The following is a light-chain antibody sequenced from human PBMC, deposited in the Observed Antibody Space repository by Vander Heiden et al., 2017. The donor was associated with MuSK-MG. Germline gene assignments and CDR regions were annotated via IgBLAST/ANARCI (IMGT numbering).Light chain of an antibody. CDR2: GAS. V-gene: IGKV3-15*01. Sequence: EIVMTQSPATLSVSPGERATLSCRASQSVSSNLAWYQQKPGQAPRLLIYGASTRATGIPARFSGSGYGTEFTLTISSLQSEDFAVYYCQQYNNWPPKVTFGGGTKVXIK. CDR1: QSVSSN. J-gene: IGKJ4*01. CDR3: QQYNNWPPKVT.